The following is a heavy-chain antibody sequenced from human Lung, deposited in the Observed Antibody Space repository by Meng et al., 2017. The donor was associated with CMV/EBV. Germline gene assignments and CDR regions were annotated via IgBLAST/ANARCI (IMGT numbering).Heavy chain of an antibody. Sequence: GESXKISCAASGVTFNYYYIHWVRQAPGKGLEWVGRIRDKANSYMTEYAASVKGKFAISRDDSKNSVYLQMNSLQGEDTAVYFCAIDGGGFCSSWGQGTLVTVSS. V-gene: IGHV3-72*01. CDR1: GVTFNYYY. D-gene: IGHD2-15*01. J-gene: IGHJ4*02. CDR3: AIDGGGFCSS. CDR2: IRDKANSYMT.